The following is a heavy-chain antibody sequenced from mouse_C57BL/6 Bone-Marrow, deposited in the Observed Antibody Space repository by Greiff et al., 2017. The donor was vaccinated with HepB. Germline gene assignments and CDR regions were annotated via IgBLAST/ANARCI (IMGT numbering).Heavy chain of an antibody. V-gene: IGHV5-6*01. J-gene: IGHJ4*01. Sequence: EVMLVESGGDLVKPGGSLKLSCAASGFTFSSYGMSWVRQTPDKRLEWVATISSGGSYTYYPDSVKGRITISIDNSKNTLYLQMSSLKSEDTAMYYCARHGNYVYYAMDYWGQGTSVTVSS. D-gene: IGHD2-1*01. CDR3: ARHGNYVYYAMDY. CDR2: ISSGGSYT. CDR1: GFTFSSYG.